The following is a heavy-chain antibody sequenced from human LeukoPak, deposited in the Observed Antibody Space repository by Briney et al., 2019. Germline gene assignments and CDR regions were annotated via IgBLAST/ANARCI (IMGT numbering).Heavy chain of an antibody. CDR2: ISGSGGST. Sequence: GSLRLSCAASGFIFSSYAMIWVRQAPGKGLEWVSAISGSGGSTYYADSVKGRFTISRDNSKNTLYLQMNSLRAEDTAVYYCAKGRYYGSGFDPWGQGTLVTVSS. V-gene: IGHV3-23*01. CDR1: GFIFSSYA. CDR3: AKGRYYGSGFDP. D-gene: IGHD3-10*01. J-gene: IGHJ5*02.